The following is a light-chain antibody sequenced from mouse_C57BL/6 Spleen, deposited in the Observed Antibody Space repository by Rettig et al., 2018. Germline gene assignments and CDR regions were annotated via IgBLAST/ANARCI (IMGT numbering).Light chain of an antibody. Sequence: ENVLTQSPTIMSASPGEKVTMTCRASSSVSSTYFHWYQQKSGASPKLWIYSTSNLASGVPARFSGSGSVTSYSLTISSVEAEDAATYYCQQYSGYPLTFGGGTKLEIK. J-gene: IGKJ2*01. CDR3: QQYSGYPLT. CDR1: SSVSSTY. V-gene: IGKV4-57-1*01. CDR2: STS.